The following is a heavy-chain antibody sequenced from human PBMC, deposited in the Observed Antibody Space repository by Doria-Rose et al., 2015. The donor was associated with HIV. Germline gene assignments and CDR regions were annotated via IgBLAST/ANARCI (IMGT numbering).Heavy chain of an antibody. D-gene: IGHD6-13*01. V-gene: IGHV2-26*01. CDR2: IFSDDER. J-gene: IGHJ4*02. CDR1: VVSLSSPGMG. CDR3: ARIKSSRWYHKYYFDF. Sequence: QITLKESGPVLAKPTETLTLTCTVSVVSLSSPGMGVSWIRQPPGKALEWLANIFSDDERSYKTSLKSRLTISRGTSKSQLVLTMTDMDPVDTATYYCARIKSSRWYHKYYFDFWGQGTLVIVSA.